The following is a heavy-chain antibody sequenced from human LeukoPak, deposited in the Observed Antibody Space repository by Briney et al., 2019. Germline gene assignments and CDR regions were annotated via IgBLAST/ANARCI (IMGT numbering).Heavy chain of an antibody. Sequence: PSETLSLTCTVSGGSISSGDHYWSWIRQPPGKGLEWIGYIYYSGSTYYNPSLKSRVTISVDTSKNQFSLKLSSVTAADTAVYYCARFSSGWSDAFDIWGQGTMVTVSS. CDR3: ARFSSGWSDAFDI. CDR1: GGSISSGDHY. CDR2: IYYSGST. J-gene: IGHJ3*02. D-gene: IGHD6-19*01. V-gene: IGHV4-30-4*08.